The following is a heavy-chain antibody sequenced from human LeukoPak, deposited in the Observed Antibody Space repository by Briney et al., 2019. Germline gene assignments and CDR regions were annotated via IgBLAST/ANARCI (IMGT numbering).Heavy chain of an antibody. V-gene: IGHV3-30*18. CDR2: ISYDGSKK. CDR1: GFTFSNYG. D-gene: IGHD2-21*01. Sequence: GRSLRLSCGASGFTFSNYGMHWVRQAPGKGLEWVAVISYDGSKKYYAEPAKGRFTISRENSKSTLFLQMNSLRPEDTAVYYCAKDRAGGANSYYLDNWGQGTLVTVSS. CDR3: AKDRAGGANSYYLDN. J-gene: IGHJ4*02.